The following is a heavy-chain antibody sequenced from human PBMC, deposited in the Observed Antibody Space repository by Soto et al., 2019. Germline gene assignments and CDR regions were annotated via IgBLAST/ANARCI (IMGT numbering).Heavy chain of an antibody. CDR1: GFTFTSSA. J-gene: IGHJ3*02. D-gene: IGHD2-2*01. V-gene: IGHV1-58*01. CDR3: AAPDLSRCSSTSCRALDAFDI. Sequence: SVKVSCKASGFTFTSSAVQWVRQARGQRLEWIGWIVVGSGNTNYAQKFQERVTITRDMSTSTAYTELSSLRSEDTAVYYCAAPDLSRCSSTSCRALDAFDIWGQGTMVTVSS. CDR2: IVVGSGNT.